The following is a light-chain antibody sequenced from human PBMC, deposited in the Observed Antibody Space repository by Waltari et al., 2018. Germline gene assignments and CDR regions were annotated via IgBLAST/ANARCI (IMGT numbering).Light chain of an antibody. CDR3: QQRYYWPPWT. J-gene: IGKJ1*01. Sequence: EIVLTQSPATLSLSPGDRATLPCRASQTVITYLAWYQQKPGQAPRLLISDASNRVPGIPARFSGSGSGTDFTLTISSLEPEDFAVYYCQQRYYWPPWTFGQGTKVELK. CDR1: QTVITY. V-gene: IGKV3-11*01. CDR2: DAS.